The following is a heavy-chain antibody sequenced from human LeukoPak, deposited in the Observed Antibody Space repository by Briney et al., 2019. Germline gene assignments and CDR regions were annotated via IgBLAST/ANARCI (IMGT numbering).Heavy chain of an antibody. Sequence: SETLSLTCAVYGGSFSGYYWSWIRQPPGKGLEWIGEINHSGSTNYNPSLKSRVTISVDTSKNQFSLKLSSVTAADTAAYYCARIGSSGYYYVYGDYYGMDVWGQGTTVTVSS. D-gene: IGHD3-22*01. V-gene: IGHV4-34*01. CDR2: INHSGST. CDR3: ARIGSSGYYYVYGDYYGMDV. CDR1: GGSFSGYY. J-gene: IGHJ6*02.